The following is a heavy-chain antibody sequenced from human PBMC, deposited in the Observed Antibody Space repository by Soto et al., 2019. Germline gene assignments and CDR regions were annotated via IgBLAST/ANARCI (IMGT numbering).Heavy chain of an antibody. V-gene: IGHV4-39*01. CDR2: IYYSGIT. J-gene: IGHJ5*02. Sequence: SETLSLTCIVRVGSISSSSYYWGWIRQPPGKGMEWIGSIYYSGITYYNPSLKSRVTISVDTSKNQFSLKLSSVTAADTAVFYCARHRARNWFDPWGQGTLVTVS. CDR3: ARHRARNWFDP. CDR1: VGSISSSSYY.